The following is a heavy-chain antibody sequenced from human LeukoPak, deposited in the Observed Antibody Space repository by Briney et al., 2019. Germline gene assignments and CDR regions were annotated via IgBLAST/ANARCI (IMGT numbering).Heavy chain of an antibody. D-gene: IGHD1-26*01. CDR2: IYYSGST. CDR3: ATGKNWFDP. CDR1: GGSISSYY. Sequence: SETLSLTCTVSGGSISSYYWSWIRQPPGKGLEWIGYIYYSGSTNYNPSLKSRVTMSVDASKNQFSLKLSSVTAADTAVYYCATGKNWFDPWGQGTLVTVSS. V-gene: IGHV4-59*01. J-gene: IGHJ5*02.